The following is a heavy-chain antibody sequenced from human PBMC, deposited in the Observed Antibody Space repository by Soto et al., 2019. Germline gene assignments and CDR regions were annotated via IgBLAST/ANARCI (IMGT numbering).Heavy chain of an antibody. V-gene: IGHV3-66*01. Sequence: EVQLVESGGGMIQPGGSLRISCAAPGFTVYSKYMRWVRQAPGKGLELVSLIYSGGITYYEDSVKGRFTIYSDNSKNTLYRQKSSLVAVHKSWYDCARDPRYYYFVRDVGGQGTTVTVSS. CDR3: ARDPRYYYFVRDV. D-gene: IGHD3-3*01. CDR2: IYSGGIT. J-gene: IGHJ6*02. CDR1: GFTVYSKY.